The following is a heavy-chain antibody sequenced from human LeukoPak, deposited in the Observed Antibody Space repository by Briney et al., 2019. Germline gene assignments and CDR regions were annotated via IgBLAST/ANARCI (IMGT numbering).Heavy chain of an antibody. CDR2: INHSGST. Sequence: PSETLSLACAVYGGSFSGYYWSWIRKPPGKGLEWIGEINHSGSTNYNPSLKSRVTISVDTSKNQFSLKLSSVTAADTAVYYCARGLVGGPWPYFDYWGQGTLVTVSS. CDR3: ARGLVGGPWPYFDY. J-gene: IGHJ4*02. CDR1: GGSFSGYY. D-gene: IGHD4-23*01. V-gene: IGHV4-34*01.